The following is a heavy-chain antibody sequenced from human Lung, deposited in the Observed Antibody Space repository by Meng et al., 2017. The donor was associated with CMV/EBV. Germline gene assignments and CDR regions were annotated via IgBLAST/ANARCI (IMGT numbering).Heavy chain of an antibody. J-gene: IGHJ3*01. CDR1: GYTFIGYY. Sequence: ASVKVSCKASGYTFIGYYMHWVRQAPGQGLEWMGWIHPYTGDTNYAQKFQGRVIMTRDMSINTVYMELSRLRSDNTAVYYCAGVRFLETANDAFDLWGQGTMVTVSS. CDR3: AGVRFLETANDAFDL. V-gene: IGHV1-2*02. D-gene: IGHD2-21*01. CDR2: IHPYTGDT.